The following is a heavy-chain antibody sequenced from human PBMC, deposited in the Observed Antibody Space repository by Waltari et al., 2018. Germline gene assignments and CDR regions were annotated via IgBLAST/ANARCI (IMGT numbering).Heavy chain of an antibody. D-gene: IGHD3-16*01. Sequence: EVQLVESGGVVVQRGGSLRLSCAASGFTFGEYTMHWVRQSPGKGLERVALITWDGVRTYYADSVKGRFAISRENSKNSLYLKMNSLRTEDTALYYCAKDRGGSYLPDYWGQGTLVTVSS. J-gene: IGHJ4*02. CDR3: AKDRGGSYLPDY. CDR2: ITWDGVRT. V-gene: IGHV3-43*01. CDR1: GFTFGEYT.